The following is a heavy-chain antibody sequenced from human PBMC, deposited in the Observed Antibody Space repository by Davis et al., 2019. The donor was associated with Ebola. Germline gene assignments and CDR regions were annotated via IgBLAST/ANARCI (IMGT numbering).Heavy chain of an antibody. D-gene: IGHD1-20*01. V-gene: IGHV3-23*01. Sequence: GGSLRLSCAASGFTFSDYAMAWVRQAPGKGLEWVASISASGNTTYYGDSMKGRFTISRDNSKDTVYLQMDSLRAEDTAIYYCAKGNLITGTDYFDYWGQGALVTVSS. CDR1: GFTFSDYA. J-gene: IGHJ4*02. CDR2: ISASGNTT. CDR3: AKGNLITGTDYFDY.